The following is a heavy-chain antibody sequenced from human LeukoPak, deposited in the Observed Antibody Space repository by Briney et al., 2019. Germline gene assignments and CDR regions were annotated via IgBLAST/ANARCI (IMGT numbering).Heavy chain of an antibody. D-gene: IGHD6-13*01. CDR1: GGTFSSYA. CDR3: ARVVRSGAAAGGYYMDV. CDR2: IIPIFGTV. Sequence: GASVKFSCTASGGTFSSYAISWVRQAPGQGLEWMGEIIPIFGTVNYAQKFQGRVTITTDESTSTAYMELSSLRSEDTAVYYCARVVRSGAAAGGYYMDVWGKGTTVTVSS. J-gene: IGHJ6*03. V-gene: IGHV1-69*05.